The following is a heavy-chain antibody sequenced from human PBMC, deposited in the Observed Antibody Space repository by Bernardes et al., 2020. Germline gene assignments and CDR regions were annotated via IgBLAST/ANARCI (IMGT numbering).Heavy chain of an antibody. D-gene: IGHD2-8*02. CDR2: INPNSGGT. J-gene: IGHJ4*02. CDR3: AREPGGEGYCTGGVCSSGFFDY. Sequence: ASVKVSCKAAGYIFTGDYMHRVRQAPGQGLEWMGWINPNSGGTNYAQKFQGWVTMTRDTSISTAYMELSRLRSDDTAVYYCAREPGGEGYCTGGVCSSGFFDYWSQGTLVTVSS. V-gene: IGHV1-2*04. CDR1: GYIFTGDY.